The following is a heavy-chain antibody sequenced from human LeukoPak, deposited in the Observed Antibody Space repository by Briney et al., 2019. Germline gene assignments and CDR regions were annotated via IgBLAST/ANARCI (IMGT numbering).Heavy chain of an antibody. Sequence: GGSLRLSCAASGFMVSRNYMSWVRQAPGEGLEWVSVMYNGGSTYYADSVKGRFTISRDNSKNTLNLQMNSLRAEDTALYYCARRMSGGAYAFVIWGQGTMVTVSS. CDR1: GFMVSRNY. D-gene: IGHD1-26*01. V-gene: IGHV3-53*01. J-gene: IGHJ3*02. CDR3: ARRMSGGAYAFVI. CDR2: MYNGGST.